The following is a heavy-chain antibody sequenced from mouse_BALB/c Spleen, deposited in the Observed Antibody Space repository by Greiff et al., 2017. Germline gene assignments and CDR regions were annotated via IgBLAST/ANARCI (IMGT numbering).Heavy chain of an antibody. D-gene: IGHD3-1*01. V-gene: IGHV5-17*02. CDR3: ARSGSFAY. CDR1: GFTFSSFG. J-gene: IGHJ3*01. Sequence: EVKLVESGGGLVQPGGSRKLSCAASGFTFSSFGMRWVRQAPEKGLEWVAYISSGSSTIYYADTVKGRFTISRDNPKNTLFLQMTSLRSEDTAMYYCARSGSFAYWGQGTLVTVSA. CDR2: ISSGSSTI.